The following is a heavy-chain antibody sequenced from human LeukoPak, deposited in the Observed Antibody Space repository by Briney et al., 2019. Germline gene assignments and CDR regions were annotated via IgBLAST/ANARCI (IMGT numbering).Heavy chain of an antibody. J-gene: IGHJ4*02. CDR3: ARGGYSYAYEEYFDY. Sequence: SETLSLTCTVSGGSASTYYWTWIRQPAGKGLEWIGRIYTTGSTNYNPSLKSRVTMSVDTSKNQFPLRLSSVTAADTAVYYCARGGYSYAYEEYFDYWGQGTLVTVSS. CDR1: GGSASTYY. V-gene: IGHV4-4*07. CDR2: IYTTGST. D-gene: IGHD5-18*01.